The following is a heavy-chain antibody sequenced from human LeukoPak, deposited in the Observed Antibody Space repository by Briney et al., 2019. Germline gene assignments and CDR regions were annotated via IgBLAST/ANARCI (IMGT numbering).Heavy chain of an antibody. Sequence: GGSLRLSCAASGFTFSSYAMSWVRQAPGKGLEWVSAISGSGGSTYYADSVKGRFTISRDNSKNTLYLQMNSLGAEDTPVYYCAKDRYSSSSGLEFDYWGQGTLVTVSS. J-gene: IGHJ4*02. D-gene: IGHD6-6*01. CDR2: ISGSGGST. CDR1: GFTFSSYA. V-gene: IGHV3-23*01. CDR3: AKDRYSSSSGLEFDY.